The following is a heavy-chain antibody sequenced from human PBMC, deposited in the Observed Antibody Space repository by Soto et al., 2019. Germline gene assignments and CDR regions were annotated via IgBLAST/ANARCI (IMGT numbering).Heavy chain of an antibody. Sequence: GGSLRLSCAASGLTFSSYAMSWVRQAPGKGLEWVSAISGSGGSTYYADSVKGRFTISRDNSKNTLYLQMNSLRAEDTAVYYCAKDPSSNHYYYYYYMDVWGKGTTVTVSS. CDR1: GLTFSSYA. D-gene: IGHD2-2*01. CDR3: AKDPSSNHYYYYYYMDV. CDR2: ISGSGGST. V-gene: IGHV3-23*01. J-gene: IGHJ6*03.